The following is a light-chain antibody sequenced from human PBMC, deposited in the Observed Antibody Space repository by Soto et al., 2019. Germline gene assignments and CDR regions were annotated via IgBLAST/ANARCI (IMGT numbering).Light chain of an antibody. CDR3: QQYDDLPRT. CDR2: DAS. J-gene: IGKJ5*01. Sequence: DLQMTQSPPSLSAFVGDRVTITCQASQGIQNYLSWYQQKPGKAPKLLIYDASNLETGVPSRFSGSGSGTHFTFTINSLQPEDIGTYYCQQYDDLPRTFGQGTRLEIK. CDR1: QGIQNY. V-gene: IGKV1-33*01.